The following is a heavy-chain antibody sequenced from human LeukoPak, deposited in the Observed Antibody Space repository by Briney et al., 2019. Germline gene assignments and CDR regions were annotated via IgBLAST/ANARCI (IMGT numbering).Heavy chain of an antibody. D-gene: IGHD5-18*01. V-gene: IGHV3-74*01. J-gene: IGHJ4*02. Sequence: PGGSLRLSCAASGFTFSSYWMHWVRQAPGKGLVWVSRINSDGSSTSYADSVKGRFTISRDNAKNTLYLQMNSLRAEDTAVYYFARASQLWLDFDYWGQGTLVTVSS. CDR2: INSDGSST. CDR3: ARASQLWLDFDY. CDR1: GFTFSSYW.